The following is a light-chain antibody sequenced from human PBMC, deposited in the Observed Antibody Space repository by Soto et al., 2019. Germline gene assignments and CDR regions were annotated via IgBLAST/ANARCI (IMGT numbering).Light chain of an antibody. Sequence: QSVLTQPPSASGTPGQTVTISCSGSSSNIGANTVNWFQHLPGTAPKLLIYSNNQRPSGVPDRVSGSKSGTSGTLAISGLQSEDEADYYCAAWDARLDGVVFGGGTKLTVL. J-gene: IGLJ3*02. CDR2: SNN. CDR1: SSNIGANT. CDR3: AAWDARLDGVV. V-gene: IGLV1-44*01.